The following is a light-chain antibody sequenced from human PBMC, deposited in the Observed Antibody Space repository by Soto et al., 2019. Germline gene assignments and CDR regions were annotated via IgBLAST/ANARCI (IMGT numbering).Light chain of an antibody. CDR2: DAS. CDR3: QQRGNWPRT. J-gene: IGKJ1*01. V-gene: IGKV3-11*01. Sequence: EILLTQSPATLSLYPGERATLSCRASQSVSSYLAWYQQKVGQAPRLLIYDASNRATGIPARFSGSGSGTDFTLTISSLEPEDFAVYYCQQRGNWPRTFGQGTKVEIK. CDR1: QSVSSY.